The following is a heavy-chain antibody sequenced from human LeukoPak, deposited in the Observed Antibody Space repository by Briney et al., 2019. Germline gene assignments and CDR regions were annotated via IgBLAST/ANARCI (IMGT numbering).Heavy chain of an antibody. CDR3: AKDSSSSNYYYGMDV. CDR1: GFTFSSYA. Sequence: PGGSLRLSCAASGFTFSSYAMSWVRQAPGKGLEWVSAISGSGGSTYYADSVKGRFTISRDNSKNMLFLQMNSLRAADTAVYYCAKDSSSSNYYYGMDVWGQGTTVTVSS. D-gene: IGHD6-6*01. V-gene: IGHV3-23*01. J-gene: IGHJ6*02. CDR2: ISGSGGST.